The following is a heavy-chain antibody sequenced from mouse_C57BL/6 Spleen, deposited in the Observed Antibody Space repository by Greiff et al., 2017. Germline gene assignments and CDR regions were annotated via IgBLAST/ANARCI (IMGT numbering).Heavy chain of an antibody. V-gene: IGHV1-18*01. CDR3: ARKGSYYGSSYGYFDV. J-gene: IGHJ1*03. Sequence: VQLQQSGPELVKPGASVKIPCKASGYTFTDYNMDWVKQSHGKSLEWIGDINPNNGGTIYNQKFKGKATLTVDKSSSTAYMELRSLTSEDTAVYYCARKGSYYGSSYGYFDVWGTGTTVTVSS. CDR2: INPNNGGT. CDR1: GYTFTDYN. D-gene: IGHD1-1*01.